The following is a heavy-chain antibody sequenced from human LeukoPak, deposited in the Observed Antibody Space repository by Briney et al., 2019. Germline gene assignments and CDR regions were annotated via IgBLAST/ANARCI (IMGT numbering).Heavy chain of an antibody. D-gene: IGHD3-9*01. V-gene: IGHV6-1*01. CDR1: GDSVSTNNAG. J-gene: IGHJ3*02. CDR2: TYYRSKWYN. Sequence: SQTLSLTCAISGDSVSTNNAGWNWIRQSPSRGLEWLGRTYYRSKWYNDYAVSVKSRITINPDTSKNQFSLQLNSVTPEDTAVYYCASVSDVLRYSYDAFDIWGQGTMVTVSS. CDR3: ASVSDVLRYSYDAFDI.